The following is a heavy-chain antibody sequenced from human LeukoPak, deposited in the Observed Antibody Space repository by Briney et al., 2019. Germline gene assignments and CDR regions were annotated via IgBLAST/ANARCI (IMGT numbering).Heavy chain of an antibody. Sequence: GGSLRLSCAAAGFTFSNYAMSWVSQAPGKGLEWVSAITGSGGNTYYADSVKGRFTISRDNSKNTVFLQMNSLRAEDTAVYYCAKWGDYDVLTGYYVSDYWGQGTLVTVSS. CDR2: ITGSGGNT. V-gene: IGHV3-23*01. CDR1: GFTFSNYA. J-gene: IGHJ4*02. CDR3: AKWGDYDVLTGYYVSDY. D-gene: IGHD3-9*01.